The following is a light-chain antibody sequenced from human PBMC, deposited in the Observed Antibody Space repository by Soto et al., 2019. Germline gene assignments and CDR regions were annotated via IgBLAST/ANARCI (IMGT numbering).Light chain of an antibody. J-gene: IGKJ1*01. CDR1: QIVSIY. CDR3: QQYNNWPRT. Sequence: EIVLTQSPSALSFSPVERATLSFSASQIVSIYLAWYQQKPGQAPRLLIHGATTRATGIPARFSGSGSGTEFTLTISSLQSEDFAVYYCQQYNNWPRTFGQGTKVDIK. V-gene: IGKV3-15*01. CDR2: GAT.